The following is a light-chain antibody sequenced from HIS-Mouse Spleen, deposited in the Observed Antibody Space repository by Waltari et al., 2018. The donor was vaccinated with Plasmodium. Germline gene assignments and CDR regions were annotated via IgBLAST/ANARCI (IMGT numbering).Light chain of an antibody. CDR3: QQFNSYPLT. Sequence: AIQLTQSPSSLSASVGDRVTITCRASKGISSALAWYQQKPGKAAKILIYDASRLESGIPSRCSGSGSGTDFTLTISSLQPEDFATYYCQQFNSYPLTFGGGTKVEIK. V-gene: IGKV1-13*02. J-gene: IGKJ4*01. CDR1: KGISSA. CDR2: DAS.